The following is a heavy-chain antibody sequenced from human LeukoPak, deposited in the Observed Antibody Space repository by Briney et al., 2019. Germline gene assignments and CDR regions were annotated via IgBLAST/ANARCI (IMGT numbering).Heavy chain of an antibody. CDR3: ARDGSGSYYKNWFDP. J-gene: IGHJ5*02. V-gene: IGHV1-2*02. CDR2: INPNSGGT. Sequence: GASVKVSCKASGYTFTSYYMHWVRHAPGQGLEWMGWINPNSGGTNYAQKFQGRVTMTRDTSISTAYMELSRLRSDDTAVYYCARDGSGSYYKNWFDPWGQGTLVTVSS. D-gene: IGHD3-10*01. CDR1: GYTFTSYY.